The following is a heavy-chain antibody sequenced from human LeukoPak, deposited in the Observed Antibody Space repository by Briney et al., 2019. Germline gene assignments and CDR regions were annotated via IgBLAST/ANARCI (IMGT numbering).Heavy chain of an antibody. V-gene: IGHV1-2*02. J-gene: IGHJ4*02. CDR2: INPNSGGT. Sequence: ASVKVSCKASGYTFTGYCMHWVRQAPGQGLEWMGWINPNSGGTNYAQRFQGRVTMTRDTSISTAYMELSRLRSDDTAVYYCAASPRGSYGHPGHYWGQGTLVTVSS. CDR3: AASPRGSYGHPGHY. D-gene: IGHD5-18*01. CDR1: GYTFTGYC.